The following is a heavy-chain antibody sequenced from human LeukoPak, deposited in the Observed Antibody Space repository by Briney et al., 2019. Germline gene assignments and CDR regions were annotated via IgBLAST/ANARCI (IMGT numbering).Heavy chain of an antibody. J-gene: IGHJ5*02. V-gene: IGHV1-2*02. D-gene: IGHD2-2*01. CDR3: ARGYCSSTSCCRANWFDP. CDR1: GYTFTGYY. CDR2: INPNSGGT. Sequence: ASVKVSCKASGYTFTGYYMHWVRQAPGQGLEWMGWINPNSGGTNYAQKFQGRVTMTRDTSISTAYMELSRLRSDDTAVYYCARGYCSSTSCCRANWFDPWGQGTLVTVSS.